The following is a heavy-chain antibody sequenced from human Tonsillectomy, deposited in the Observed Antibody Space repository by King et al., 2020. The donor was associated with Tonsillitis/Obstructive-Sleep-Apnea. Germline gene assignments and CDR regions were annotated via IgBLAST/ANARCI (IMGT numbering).Heavy chain of an antibody. D-gene: IGHD2-2*01. CDR1: GGSFSGYY. J-gene: IGHJ1*01. CDR3: ARRGGYCSSTNCDSPPAN. Sequence: VQLQQWGAGLLKPSETLSLTCAVYGGSFSGYYWSWIRQPPGKGLEWIGEINHSGSTNYNPSLKSRVTISVDTSKNQFTLKLSSGTAADTAVYYCARRGGYCSSTNCDSPPANWGQGTLVTVSS. CDR2: INHSGST. V-gene: IGHV4-34*01.